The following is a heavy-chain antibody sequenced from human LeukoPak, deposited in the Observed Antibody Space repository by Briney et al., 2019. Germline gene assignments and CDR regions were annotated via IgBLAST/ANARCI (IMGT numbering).Heavy chain of an antibody. Sequence: PGGSLRLSCAASGFTFSDYNMRWIRQAPGKGLEWVSSISRSGSTKYYADSVKGRFTVSRDNSKNTLYVQMKSLRAEDTAVYYCAKDFVVVPGNVNYFDYWGQGTLVTVSS. D-gene: IGHD2-21*02. CDR1: GFTFSDYN. CDR3: AKDFVVVPGNVNYFDY. J-gene: IGHJ4*02. V-gene: IGHV3-11*01. CDR2: ISRSGSTK.